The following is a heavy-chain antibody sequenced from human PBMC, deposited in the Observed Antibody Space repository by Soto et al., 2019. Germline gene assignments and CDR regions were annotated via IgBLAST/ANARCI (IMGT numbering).Heavy chain of an antibody. Sequence: GGSLRLSCAASGFTFSSYAMHWVRQAPGKGLEWVAVISYDGSNKYYADSVKGRFTISRDNSKNTLYLQMNSLRAEDTAVYYCASGLEALDYWGQGTLVTVSS. D-gene: IGHD6-6*01. J-gene: IGHJ4*02. CDR1: GFTFSSYA. CDR3: ASGLEALDY. CDR2: ISYDGSNK. V-gene: IGHV3-30-3*01.